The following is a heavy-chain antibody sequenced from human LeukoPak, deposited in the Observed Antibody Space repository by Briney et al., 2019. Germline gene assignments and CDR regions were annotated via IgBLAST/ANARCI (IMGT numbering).Heavy chain of an antibody. D-gene: IGHD3-16*02. J-gene: IGHJ4*02. CDR2: ISGSGGST. Sequence: GGSLRLSCAASGFTFSSYAMSWVRQAPGKGLEWVSAISGSGGSTYYADSVKGRFTISRDNSKNTLYLQMNSLRAEDTAVYYCAKADDDYVWGSYRPYYFDCWGQGTLVTVCS. CDR3: AKADDDYVWGSYRPYYFDC. CDR1: GFTFSSYA. V-gene: IGHV3-23*01.